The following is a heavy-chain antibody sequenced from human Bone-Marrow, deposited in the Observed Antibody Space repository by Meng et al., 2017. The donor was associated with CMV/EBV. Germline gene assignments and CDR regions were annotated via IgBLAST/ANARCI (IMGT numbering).Heavy chain of an antibody. Sequence: GESLKISCAASGFTFSSYSMNWVRQAPGKGLEWVAVISYDGSNKYYTDSVKGRFTISRDNSKNTLYLQMNSLRAEDTAVYYCAREGRGNDYRFDYWGQGTLVTVSS. V-gene: IGHV3-30*03. CDR3: AREGRGNDYRFDY. CDR1: GFTFSSYS. D-gene: IGHD1-1*01. CDR2: ISYDGSNK. J-gene: IGHJ4*02.